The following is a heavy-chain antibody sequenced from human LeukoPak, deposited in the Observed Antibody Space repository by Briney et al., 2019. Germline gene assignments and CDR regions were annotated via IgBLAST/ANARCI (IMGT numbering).Heavy chain of an antibody. CDR2: ISGSGLSI. CDR3: AKGGGGRLIYYYYMDV. V-gene: IGHV3-48*03. Sequence: GGSLRLSCVASGFIFNDYEMNWVRQAPGKGLEWVAYISGSGLSIYYADSVKGRFTISRDNAKNSLYLQMNSLRAEDMALYYCAKGGGGRLIYYYYMDVWGKGTTVTVSS. CDR1: GFIFNDYE. D-gene: IGHD3-16*01. J-gene: IGHJ6*03.